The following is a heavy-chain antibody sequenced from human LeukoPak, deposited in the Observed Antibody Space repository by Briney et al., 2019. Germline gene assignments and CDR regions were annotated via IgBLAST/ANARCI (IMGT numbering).Heavy chain of an antibody. CDR2: ISYDGSDK. CDR3: ARAYDSGWYVTDY. Sequence: PGRSLRLSCAASGFTFSTYPMHWVRQAPGKGLEWVAVISYDGSDKYYADSVKGRFTISRDNSKNTLYLQMNSLRAEDTAVYYCARAYDSGWYVTDYWGQGTLVTVSS. CDR1: GFTFSTYP. J-gene: IGHJ4*02. D-gene: IGHD6-19*01. V-gene: IGHV3-30-3*01.